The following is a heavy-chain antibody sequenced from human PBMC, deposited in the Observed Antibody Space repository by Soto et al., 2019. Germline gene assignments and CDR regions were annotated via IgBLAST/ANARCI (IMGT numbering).Heavy chain of an antibody. CDR1: GFTFSSYA. Sequence: QVQLVESGGGVVQPGRSLRLSCAASGFTFSSYAMHWVRQAPGKGLEWVAVISYDGSNKYYADSVKGRFTISRDNSKNPVYLQMSSLRAEDTAVYYCATNTLAVAVFPTLGYGMDVWVQWTTVTVS. CDR3: ATNTLAVAVFPTLGYGMDV. J-gene: IGHJ6*02. CDR2: ISYDGSNK. V-gene: IGHV3-30-3*01. D-gene: IGHD6-19*01.